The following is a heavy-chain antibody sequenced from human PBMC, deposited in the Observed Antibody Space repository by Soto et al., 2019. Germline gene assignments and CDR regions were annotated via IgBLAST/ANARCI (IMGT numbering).Heavy chain of an antibody. CDR3: TTEKYGAGRVGVYY. D-gene: IGHD3-16*01. V-gene: IGHV1-69*02. CDR1: GGTSTIYT. Sequence: QVQLVQSGAEVKKPGSSLKVSCETSGGTSTIYTISWVRQAPGQGLQWMGRIVPTLRLTNYAQEFQGRLTVTADISTGTGQMGLSRLTSEDAAVYYCTTEKYGAGRVGVYYWGQGTLVTVSS. CDR2: IVPTLRLT. J-gene: IGHJ4*02.